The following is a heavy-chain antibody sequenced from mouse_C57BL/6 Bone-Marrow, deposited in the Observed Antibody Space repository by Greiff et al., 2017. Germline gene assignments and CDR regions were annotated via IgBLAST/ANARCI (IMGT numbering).Heavy chain of an antibody. Sequence: QVQLKQPGAELVKPGASVKLSCKASGYTFTSYWMHWVKQRPGQGLEWIGMIHPNSGSTNYNEKFKSKATLTVDKSSSTAYMQLSSLTSEDSAVYYCAREGITTVVERIGYAMDYWGQGTSVTVSS. CDR1: GYTFTSYW. J-gene: IGHJ4*01. CDR2: IHPNSGST. D-gene: IGHD1-1*01. CDR3: AREGITTVVERIGYAMDY. V-gene: IGHV1-64*01.